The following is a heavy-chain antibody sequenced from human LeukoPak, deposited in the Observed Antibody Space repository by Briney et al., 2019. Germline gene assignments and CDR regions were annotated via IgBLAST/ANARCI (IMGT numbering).Heavy chain of an antibody. CDR3: ARVVGATY. CDR1: GGSFSGYY. Sequence: PSETLSLTCAVYGGSFSGYYWSWIRQPPGKGLEWIGEINHSGSTNYNPSLKSRVTISVDTSKNQFSLKLSSVTAADTAVYYCARVVGATYWGQGTLVTVSS. V-gene: IGHV4-34*01. CDR2: INHSGST. J-gene: IGHJ4*02. D-gene: IGHD1-26*01.